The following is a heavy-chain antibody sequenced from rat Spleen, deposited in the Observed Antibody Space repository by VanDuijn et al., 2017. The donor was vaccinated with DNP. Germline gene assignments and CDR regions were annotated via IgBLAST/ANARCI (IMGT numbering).Heavy chain of an antibody. CDR1: GYSITSSYR. D-gene: IGHD1-2*01. Sequence: EVQLQESGPGLVKPSQSLSLTCSVTGYSITSSYRWNWIRKFPGNKLEWMGYINSAGSTNYNPSLKSRISITRDTYKNQLFLQVNSVTTEDTATYYCARSEAAISTFAYWGQGTLVTVSS. CDR2: INSAGST. V-gene: IGHV3-3*01. CDR3: ARSEAAISTFAY. J-gene: IGHJ3*01.